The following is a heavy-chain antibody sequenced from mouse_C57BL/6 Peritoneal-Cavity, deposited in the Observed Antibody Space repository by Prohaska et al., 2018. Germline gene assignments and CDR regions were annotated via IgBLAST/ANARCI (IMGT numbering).Heavy chain of an antibody. D-gene: IGHD2-1*01. CDR3: MRYGNYWYFDV. J-gene: IGHJ1*03. CDR1: GFTFSGFW. Sequence: DVQLLETGGGLVQPGGSRGLSCEGSGFTFSGFWMSWFRQTPGKTLEWIGDINSDVSAINYAPSIKDRFTIFRDNDKSTLYLQMSNVRSEDTATYFCMRYGNYWYFDVWGTGTTVTVSS. CDR2: INSDVSAI. V-gene: IGHV11-2*01.